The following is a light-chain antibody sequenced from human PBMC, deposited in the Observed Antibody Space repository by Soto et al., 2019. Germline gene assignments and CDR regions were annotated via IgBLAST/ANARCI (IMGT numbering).Light chain of an antibody. J-gene: IGKJ5*01. CDR1: QSVSSN. CDR2: GAS. Sequence: EIVLTQSPATLSLSPGERATLSCRASQSVSSNLAWYQQKPGQAPRLLIYGASNRATGVPDRFSGSGSGTDFSLTISRLEPEDFAVYHCQQYSSSPRTFGQGTRLEIK. CDR3: QQYSSSPRT. V-gene: IGKV3-20*01.